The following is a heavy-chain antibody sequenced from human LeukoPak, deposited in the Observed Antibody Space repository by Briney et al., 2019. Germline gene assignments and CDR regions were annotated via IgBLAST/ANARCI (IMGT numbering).Heavy chain of an antibody. D-gene: IGHD3-22*01. CDR1: GFTFSSYW. V-gene: IGHV3-74*01. CDR3: ARATPITMIDY. J-gene: IGHJ4*02. Sequence: GGSLRLSCAASGFTFSSYWMHWVRQAPGKGLVWVSRINSDGSSTSYADSAKGRFTISRDNAKNTLYLQMNSLRAEDTAVYYCARATPITMIDYWGQGTLVTVSS. CDR2: INSDGSST.